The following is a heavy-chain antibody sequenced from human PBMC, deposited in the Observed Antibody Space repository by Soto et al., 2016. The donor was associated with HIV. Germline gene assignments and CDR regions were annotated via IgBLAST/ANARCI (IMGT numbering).Heavy chain of an antibody. CDR2: INPNSGGT. D-gene: IGHD1-26*01. J-gene: IGHJ4*02. V-gene: IGHV1-2*02. CDR1: GYTFTGYY. Sequence: QVQLVQSGAEVKKPGASVKVSCKASGYTFTGYYIHWVRLAPGHGLEWMGWINPNSGGTNYAQKFQDRVTMTRDTSISTAYMELSRLRSDDTAVYYCARPSIPLKSSGSYYYWGQGTLVTVSS. CDR3: ARPSIPLKSSGSYYY.